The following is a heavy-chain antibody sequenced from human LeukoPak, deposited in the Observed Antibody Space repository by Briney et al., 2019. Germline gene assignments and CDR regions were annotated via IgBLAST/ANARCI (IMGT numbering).Heavy chain of an antibody. D-gene: IGHD3-10*01. CDR2: IYHSGST. Sequence: SETLSLTCTVSGGSISSGGYYWSWIRQPPGKGLEWIGYIYHSGSTYYNPSLKSRVTISVDRSKNQFSLKLRSVTAADTAVYYCARSAPYGSGSYERMNWFDPWGQGTLVTVSS. V-gene: IGHV4-30-2*02. CDR1: GGSISSGGYY. CDR3: ARSAPYGSGSYERMNWFDP. J-gene: IGHJ5*02.